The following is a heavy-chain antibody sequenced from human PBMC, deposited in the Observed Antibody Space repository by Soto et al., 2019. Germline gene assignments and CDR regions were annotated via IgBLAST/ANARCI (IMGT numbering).Heavy chain of an antibody. J-gene: IGHJ4*02. CDR2: INHSGST. CDR3: ARRGVADYFDY. CDR1: GGSFSGYY. Sequence: SETLSLTCAVYGGSFSGYYWSWIRQPPGKGLEWIGEINHSGSTNYNPSLKSRVTISVDTSKNQFSLKLSSVTAADTAVYYCARRGVADYFDYWGQGTLVTVSS. V-gene: IGHV4-34*01. D-gene: IGHD3-3*01.